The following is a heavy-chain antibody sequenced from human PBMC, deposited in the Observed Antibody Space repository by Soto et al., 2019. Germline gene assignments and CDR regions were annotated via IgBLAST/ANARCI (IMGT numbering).Heavy chain of an antibody. J-gene: IGHJ4*02. CDR2: INHSGST. D-gene: IGHD6-19*01. V-gene: IGHV4-34*01. Sequence: SETLSLTCAVYGGSFSCYYWSWIRQPPGKGLEWIGEINHSGSTNYNPSLKSRVTISVDTSKNQFSLKLSSVTAADTAVYYCARVVSSGWPRSTSYFDYWGQGTLVTVSS. CDR1: GGSFSCYY. CDR3: ARVVSSGWPRSTSYFDY.